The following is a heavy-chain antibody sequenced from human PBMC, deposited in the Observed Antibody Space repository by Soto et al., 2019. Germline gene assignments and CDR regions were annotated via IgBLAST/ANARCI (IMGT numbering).Heavy chain of an antibody. Sequence: EVQLLESGGGLVQPGGSLTLSCVASGFTFSTYAMCWVRQAPGKGLEWVSAITNGGSTYYADSVKGRFTISRDNSDNPLFLQMHSLRAEDTAVYYCARVQWFIVPFDPWGQGTLVTVSS. CDR1: GFTFSTYA. V-gene: IGHV3-23*01. CDR3: ARVQWFIVPFDP. CDR2: ITNGGST. J-gene: IGHJ5*02. D-gene: IGHD2-8*01.